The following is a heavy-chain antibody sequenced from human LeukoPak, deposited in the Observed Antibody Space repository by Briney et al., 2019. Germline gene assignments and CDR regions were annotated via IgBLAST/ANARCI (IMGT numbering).Heavy chain of an antibody. CDR2: VSYTGTT. CDR1: GDSISSYY. CDR3: ARGAMVRGVPMGV. V-gene: IGHV4-59*01. D-gene: IGHD3-10*01. Sequence: SETLSLTCTVSGDSISSYYWSWIRQPPGKGLEWIGYVSYTGTTNYNPSLKSRVTISVDTSKNQFSLKLTSVTAVDTAVYYCARGAMVRGVPMGVWGTGTTVTVSS. J-gene: IGHJ6*04.